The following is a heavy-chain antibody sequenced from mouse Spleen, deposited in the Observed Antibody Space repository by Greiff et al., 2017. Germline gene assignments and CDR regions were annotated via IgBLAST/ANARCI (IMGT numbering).Heavy chain of an antibody. CDR3: ARDHGAMDY. J-gene: IGHJ4*01. CDR1: GFTFSSYA. CDR2: ISDGGSYT. V-gene: IGHV5-4*01. Sequence: EVKVVESGGGLVKPGGSLKLSCAASGFTFSSYAMSWVRQTPEKRLEWVATISDGGSYTYYPDNVKGRFTISRDNAKNNLYLQMSHLKSEDTAMYYCARDHGAMDYWGQGTSVTVSS.